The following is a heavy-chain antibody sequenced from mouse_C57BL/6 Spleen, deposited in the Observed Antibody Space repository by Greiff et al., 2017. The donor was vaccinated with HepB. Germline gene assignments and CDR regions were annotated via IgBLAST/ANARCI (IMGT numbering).Heavy chain of an antibody. J-gene: IGHJ2*01. Sequence: VKLMESGPGLVQPSQSLSITCTVSGFSLTSYGVHWVRQSPGKGLEWLGVIWSGGSTDYNAAFISRLSISKDNSKSQVFFKMNSLQADDTAIYYCARNPLYDGYYFDYWGQGTTLTVSS. CDR3: ARNPLYDGYYFDY. CDR2: IWSGGST. V-gene: IGHV2-2*01. D-gene: IGHD2-3*01. CDR1: GFSLTSYG.